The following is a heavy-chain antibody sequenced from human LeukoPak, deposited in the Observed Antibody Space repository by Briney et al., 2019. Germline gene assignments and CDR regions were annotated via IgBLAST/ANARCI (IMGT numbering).Heavy chain of an antibody. J-gene: IGHJ6*02. CDR3: ARLPGGNKYYHYNGMDI. CDR2: IIPIFGTA. Sequence: SVKVSCKASGGTFSSYAISWVRQAPGQGLEWMGGIIPIFGTANYAQKFQGRVTITADESTSTAYMELSSLRSEDTAMYYCARLPGGNKYYHYNGMDIWGQGTTVTVS. V-gene: IGHV1-69*01. CDR1: GGTFSSYA. D-gene: IGHD4-23*01.